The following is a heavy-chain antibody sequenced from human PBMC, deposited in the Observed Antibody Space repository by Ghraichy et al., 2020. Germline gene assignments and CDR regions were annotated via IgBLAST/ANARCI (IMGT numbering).Heavy chain of an antibody. V-gene: IGHV3-30*18. D-gene: IGHD3-22*01. CDR1: GFTFSRYG. CDR2: TSYDGGNK. Sequence: GGSLRLSCAGSGFTFSRYGMHWVRQAPGKGLEWVAVTSYDGGNKNYADSVEGRFTISRDNSRNTLYLQINSLRAEDTAVYYCAKERDSSGYYSFRGDYYGMDVWGQGTTVTVSS. CDR3: AKERDSSGYYSFRGDYYGMDV. J-gene: IGHJ6*02.